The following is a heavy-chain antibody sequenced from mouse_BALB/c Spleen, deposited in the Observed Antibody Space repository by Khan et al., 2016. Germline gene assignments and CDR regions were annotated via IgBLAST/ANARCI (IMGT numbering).Heavy chain of an antibody. CDR2: ISTFYGDT. J-gene: IGHJ4*01. CDR1: GYTFTDYA. CDR3: AREGLNYDFAMDY. D-gene: IGHD2-1*01. V-gene: IGHV1S137*01. Sequence: QVQLQQSGAELVRPGVSVKPSCKGSGYTFTDYAIHWVKQSHAKSLEWIGVISTFYGDTTYNQKFEGKATLTVDKSSSAAYLELARLTSEDSAIYYCAREGLNYDFAMDYWGQGTSVTVSS.